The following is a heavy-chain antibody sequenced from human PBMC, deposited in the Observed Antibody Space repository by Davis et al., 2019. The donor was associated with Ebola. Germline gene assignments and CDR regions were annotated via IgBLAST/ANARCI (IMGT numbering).Heavy chain of an antibody. J-gene: IGHJ3*02. V-gene: IGHV3-74*01. D-gene: IGHD3-10*01. CDR3: ARSLWFGDGVAFDI. CDR1: GFTFSSYW. CDR2: INSDGSST. Sequence: GESLKIPCAASGFTFSSYWMHWVRQAPGKGLVWVSRINSDGSSTSYADSVKGRFTISRDNAKNTLYLQMNSLRAEDTAVYYCARSLWFGDGVAFDIWGQGTMVTVSS.